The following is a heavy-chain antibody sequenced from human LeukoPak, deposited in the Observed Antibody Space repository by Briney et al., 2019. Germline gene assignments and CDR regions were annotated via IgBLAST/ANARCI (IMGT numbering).Heavy chain of an antibody. CDR3: ASDSRLGYYGMDV. D-gene: IGHD4-11*01. CDR2: INSYNDNT. CDR1: GYTFTTYG. V-gene: IGHV1-18*01. Sequence: GASVKVSCTVSGYTFTTYGISWVRQAPGQGVEWVGWINSYNDNTNHAQKFTGRVTMTTDPSTSTVYMEPSSVRSDDTAVYYCASDSRLGYYGMDVWGQGTTVTVSS. J-gene: IGHJ6*02.